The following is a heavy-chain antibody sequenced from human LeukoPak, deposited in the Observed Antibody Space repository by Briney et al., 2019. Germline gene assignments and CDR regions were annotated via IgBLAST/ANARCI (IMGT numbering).Heavy chain of an antibody. CDR1: GFTVSSNY. CDR2: IYSGGST. D-gene: IGHD4-11*01. V-gene: IGHV3-53*01. CDR3: AKSNDYSNYGWFDP. J-gene: IGHJ5*02. Sequence: GGSLRLSCAASGFTVSSNYMSWVRQAPGKGLEWVSVIYSGGSTYYADSVKGRFTISRDNSKNTLYLQMNSLRAEDTAVYYCAKSNDYSNYGWFDPWGQGTLVTVSS.